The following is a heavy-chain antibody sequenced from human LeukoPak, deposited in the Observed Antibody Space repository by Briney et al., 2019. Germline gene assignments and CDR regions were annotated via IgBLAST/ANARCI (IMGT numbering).Heavy chain of an antibody. CDR3: AKNSGSYMPDY. V-gene: IGHV3-30-3*02. J-gene: IGHJ4*02. CDR2: ISYDGSNK. CDR1: GFTFSSYA. Sequence: GGSLRLSCAASGFTFSSYAMHWVRQAPGKGLEWMAVISYDGSNKYYADSVKGRFTISRDNSKNTLYLQMNSLRAEDTAVYYCAKNSGSYMPDYWGQGTLVTVSS. D-gene: IGHD1-26*01.